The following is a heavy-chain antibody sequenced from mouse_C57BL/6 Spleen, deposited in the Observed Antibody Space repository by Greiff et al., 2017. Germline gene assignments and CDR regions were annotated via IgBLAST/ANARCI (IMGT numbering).Heavy chain of an antibody. D-gene: IGHD2-4*01. CDR2: IYPGDGDT. V-gene: IGHV1-82*01. Sequence: VQLQQSGPELVKPGASVKISCKASGYAFSSSWMNWVKQRPGKGLEWIGRIYPGDGDTNYNGKFKGKATLTADKSSSTAYMQLSSLTSEDSAVYFCARRDDYDEYFDYWGQGTTLTVSS. CDR3: ARRDDYDEYFDY. CDR1: GYAFSSSW. J-gene: IGHJ2*01.